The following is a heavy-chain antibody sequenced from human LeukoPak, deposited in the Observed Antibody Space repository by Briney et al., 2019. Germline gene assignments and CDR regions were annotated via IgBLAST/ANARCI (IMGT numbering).Heavy chain of an antibody. D-gene: IGHD2/OR15-2a*01. Sequence: GGSLRLSCAASGFTFSSYGMHWVRQAPGKGLEWVAFIRYDGSNKYYADSVKGRFTISRDNSKNTLYLQMNSLRAEDTAVYYCAKDRAILKGSDYYMDVWGKGTTVTVSS. CDR3: AKDRAILKGSDYYMDV. V-gene: IGHV3-30*02. CDR1: GFTFSSYG. J-gene: IGHJ6*03. CDR2: IRYDGSNK.